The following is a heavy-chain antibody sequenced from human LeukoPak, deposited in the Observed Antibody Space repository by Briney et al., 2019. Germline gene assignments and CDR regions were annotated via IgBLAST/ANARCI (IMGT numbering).Heavy chain of an antibody. Sequence: GGSLRLSCAAPGFTFSSYWMSWVRQAPGKGLEWVANIKQDGSEKYYVDSVKGRFTISRDNAKNSLYLQMNSLRAEDTAVYYCARAYDSSGYYPFDFDYWGQGTLVTVSS. V-gene: IGHV3-7*01. CDR1: GFTFSSYW. CDR3: ARAYDSSGYYPFDFDY. J-gene: IGHJ4*02. CDR2: IKQDGSEK. D-gene: IGHD3-22*01.